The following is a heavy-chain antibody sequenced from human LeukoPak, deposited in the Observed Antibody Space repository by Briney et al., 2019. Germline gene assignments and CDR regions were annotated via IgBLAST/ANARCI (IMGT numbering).Heavy chain of an antibody. CDR2: MTSYGGSA. CDR1: GFTFSNYA. D-gene: IGHD2-15*01. J-gene: IGHJ4*02. Sequence: GGSLRLSCSASGFTFSNYAMHWVRQAPGKGLEYVSSMTSYGGSAYHGNSVKGRFTISRDNSKNTLYLHMDRLRVDDTAVYYCTRSRIGMSGSRLPFDYWGQGTVVTVSS. V-gene: IGHV3-64*01. CDR3: TRSRIGMSGSRLPFDY.